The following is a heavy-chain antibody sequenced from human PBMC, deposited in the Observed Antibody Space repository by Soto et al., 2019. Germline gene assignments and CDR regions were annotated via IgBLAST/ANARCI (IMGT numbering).Heavy chain of an antibody. V-gene: IGHV3-23*01. Sequence: PGGSLRLSCAASGFTFSSYAMHWVRQAPGKGLEWVAAISDSDNSTYYADSVKGRFTISRDNSKNTLYLQMSSLRADDTAIYYCAPMGVWGKGTKVTVSS. J-gene: IGHJ6*04. CDR3: APMGV. CDR2: ISDSDNST. CDR1: GFTFSSYA.